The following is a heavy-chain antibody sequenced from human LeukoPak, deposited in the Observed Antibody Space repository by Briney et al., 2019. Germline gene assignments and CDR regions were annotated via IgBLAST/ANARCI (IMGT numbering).Heavy chain of an antibody. J-gene: IGHJ4*02. Sequence: PSETLSLTCTASGGSISSYYWSWIRQPPGKGLEWIGYIYYSGSTNYNPSLKSRVTISVDTSKNQFSLKLSSVTAADTAVYYCARAGRVVWFGESSWYFDYWGQGTLVTVSS. V-gene: IGHV4-59*01. CDR2: IYYSGST. CDR3: ARAGRVVWFGESSWYFDY. D-gene: IGHD3-10*01. CDR1: GGSISSYY.